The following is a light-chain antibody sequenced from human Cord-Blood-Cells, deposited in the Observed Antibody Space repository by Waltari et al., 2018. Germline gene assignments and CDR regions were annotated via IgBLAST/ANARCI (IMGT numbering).Light chain of an antibody. CDR1: SSDVGGYNY. Sequence: QSALPQPASVSGSPGQSITISCTGTSSDVGGYNYVSWYQQHPGKAPKLIIYDVSNRPSGVSNRFSGSKSGNTASLTISGLQAEDEADYYYSSYTSSSTWVFGGGTKLTVL. CDR2: DVS. V-gene: IGLV2-14*03. CDR3: SSYTSSSTWV. J-gene: IGLJ3*02.